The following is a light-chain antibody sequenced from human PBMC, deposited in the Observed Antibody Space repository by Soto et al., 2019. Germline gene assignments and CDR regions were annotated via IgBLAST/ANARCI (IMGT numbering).Light chain of an antibody. CDR1: QSVSSSY. V-gene: IGKV3-20*01. Sequence: EIVVTQSPGTLSLSPGERATLSCRASQSVSSSYLAWYQQKPGQAPRLLIYGASSRATGIPDRFSGSGSGTDFTLTISRLEPEDFAVYYCQQYGSSPPYTFGQGTKVEIK. CDR2: GAS. CDR3: QQYGSSPPYT. J-gene: IGKJ1*01.